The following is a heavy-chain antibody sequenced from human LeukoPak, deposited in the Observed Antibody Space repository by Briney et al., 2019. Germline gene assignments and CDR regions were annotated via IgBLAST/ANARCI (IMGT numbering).Heavy chain of an antibody. J-gene: IGHJ6*03. V-gene: IGHV3-7*04. CDR2: IKQDGSRK. CDR3: ERAGRRGANYYDSSALHYYYMDV. CDR1: GFTFSSYW. D-gene: IGHD3-22*01. Sequence: GGSLRLSCAASGFTFSSYWMSWVRQAPGKGLEWVANIKQDGSRKYYVDSVEGRFTISNDNDKNLLYLQMNRLRAEDTAVYYCERAGRRGANYYDSSALHYYYMDVWGKGTTVTVSS.